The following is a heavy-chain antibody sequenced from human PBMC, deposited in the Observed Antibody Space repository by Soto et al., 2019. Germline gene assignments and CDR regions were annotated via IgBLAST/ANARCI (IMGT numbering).Heavy chain of an antibody. J-gene: IGHJ6*02. V-gene: IGHV4-59*11. D-gene: IGHD2-21*02. CDR2: IYYTGST. CDR3: ARDLWGYCGTDCYPLDA. Sequence: PSETLSLTWTVSGGSISSHYWSWSRQPPGKGVGWVGYIYYTGSTNYNPSLKSRVTISVDTSKSQFSLVLNSVTAADTAVYCCARDLWGYCGTDCYPLDAWGQGPTVTV. CDR1: GGSISSHY.